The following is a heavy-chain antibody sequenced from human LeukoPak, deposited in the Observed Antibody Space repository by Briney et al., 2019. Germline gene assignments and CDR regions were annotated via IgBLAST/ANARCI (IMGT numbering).Heavy chain of an antibody. CDR3: ARSVVPTYYYMDV. D-gene: IGHD2-2*01. CDR1: GYSFTSYW. J-gene: IGHJ6*03. V-gene: IGHV5-51*04. CDR2: IYPGDSDT. Sequence: GESLKISCKGSGYSFTSYWIGWVRQMPGKGLEWMGIIYPGDSDTRYSPSFQGQVTISADKPISTAYLQWSSLKASDTAMYYCARSVVPTYYYMDVWGKGTTVTVSS.